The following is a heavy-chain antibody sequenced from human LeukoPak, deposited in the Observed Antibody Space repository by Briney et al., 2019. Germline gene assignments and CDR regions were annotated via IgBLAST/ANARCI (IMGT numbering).Heavy chain of an antibody. CDR2: IRDKANSYAT. CDR3: TRWDCTTTGCYPFDY. D-gene: IGHD2-2*01. CDR1: GFTFSGSA. Sequence: GGSLRLSCAASGFTFSGSAIHWVRQASGKGLEWVGRIRDKANSYATAYIASVKGRFTISRDDSKNTAFLQMSSLKTEDTAVYYCTRWDCTTTGCYPFDYWGQGTLVTVSS. V-gene: IGHV3-73*01. J-gene: IGHJ4*02.